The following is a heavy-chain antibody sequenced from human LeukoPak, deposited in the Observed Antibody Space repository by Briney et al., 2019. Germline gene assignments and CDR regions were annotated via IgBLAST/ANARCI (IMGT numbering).Heavy chain of an antibody. J-gene: IGHJ4*02. CDR1: GYTFTGYY. Sequence: ASVKVSCKASGYTFTGYYMHWVRQAPGQGLEWMGWINPNSGGTNYAQKFQGRVTMTRDTSISTAYMELSRLRSDDTAVYYCASHFDYGDYSSFDYWGQGTLVTVSS. CDR2: INPNSGGT. D-gene: IGHD4-17*01. V-gene: IGHV1-2*02. CDR3: ASHFDYGDYSSFDY.